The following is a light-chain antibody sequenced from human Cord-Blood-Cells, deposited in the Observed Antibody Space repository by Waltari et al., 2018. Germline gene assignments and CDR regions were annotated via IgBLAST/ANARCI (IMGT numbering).Light chain of an antibody. CDR1: SSDVGGSKY. CDR3: SSYTSSSTLE. CDR2: DVS. J-gene: IGLJ3*02. V-gene: IGLV2-14*01. Sequence: QSALNQPASVSGSPGQSITISCTGTSSDVGGSKYVSCYQQHPGKAPKLMIYDVSNRPSGVSNRFSGSKSGNTASLTISGLQAEDEADYYCSSYTSSSTLEFGGGTKLTVL.